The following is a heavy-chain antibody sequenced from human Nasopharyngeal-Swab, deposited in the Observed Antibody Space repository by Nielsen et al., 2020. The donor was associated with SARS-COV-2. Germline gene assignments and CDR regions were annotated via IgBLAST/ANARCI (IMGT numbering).Heavy chain of an antibody. CDR1: GYTFTSYY. D-gene: IGHD2-2*01. CDR3: ARDMSWDGTSRSVYYGMDV. Sequence: ASVKVSCKASGYTFTSYYMHWVRQAPGQGLAWMGIINPSGGSTSYAQKFQGRVNMTRDTSTSTVCMELSSLRSEDTAVYHCARDMSWDGTSRSVYYGMDVWGQGTTVTVSS. J-gene: IGHJ6*02. CDR2: INPSGGST. V-gene: IGHV1-46*01.